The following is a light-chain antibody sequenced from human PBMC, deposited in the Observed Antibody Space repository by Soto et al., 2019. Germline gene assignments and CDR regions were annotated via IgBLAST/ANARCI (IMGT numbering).Light chain of an antibody. CDR3: QQRSNWPPIT. V-gene: IGKV1-12*01. J-gene: IGKJ5*01. CDR2: AAS. CDR1: HNIERW. Sequence: DRATITCRASHNIERWMAWYQQKPGKSPSLLVYAASTLQSGVPSRFSGGGSGTDFTLTISSLEPEDFAVYYCQQRSNWPPITFGQGTRLEIK.